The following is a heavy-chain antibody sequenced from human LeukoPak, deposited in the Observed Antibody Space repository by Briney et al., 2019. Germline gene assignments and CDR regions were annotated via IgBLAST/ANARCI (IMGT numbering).Heavy chain of an antibody. CDR1: GFTFSSYG. CDR2: ISYDGSNK. CDR3: AKDPIAGGGGEYFDY. Sequence: PGGSLRLSCAASGFTFSSYGMHWVRQAPGKGLEWVAVISYDGSNKYYADSVKGRFTISRDNSKNTLYLQMNSLRAEDTAVYYCAKDPIAGGGGEYFDYWGQETLVTVSS. D-gene: IGHD6-13*01. V-gene: IGHV3-30*18. J-gene: IGHJ4*02.